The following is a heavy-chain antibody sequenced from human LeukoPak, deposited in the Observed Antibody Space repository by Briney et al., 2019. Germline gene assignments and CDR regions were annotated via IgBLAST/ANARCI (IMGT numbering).Heavy chain of an antibody. Sequence: GESLRLSCAASGFTFSSYSTNWVRQAPGKGREWVAVISYDGSNKYYADSVKRRFTISRDNSKNTLYLQMHSLRAEDTAEYYCARDGDIYYYDSSGSFDYWGQGTLVTVSS. V-gene: IGHV3-30*04. CDR2: ISYDGSNK. D-gene: IGHD3-22*01. CDR1: GFTFSSYS. J-gene: IGHJ4*02. CDR3: ARDGDIYYYDSSGSFDY.